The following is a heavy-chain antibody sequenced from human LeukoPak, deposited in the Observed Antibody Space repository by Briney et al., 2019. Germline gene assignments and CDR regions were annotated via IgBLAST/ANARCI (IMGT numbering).Heavy chain of an antibody. CDR3: ARRLYSSSTYNWFDP. V-gene: IGHV4-34*01. CDR1: GGSFSGYY. J-gene: IGHJ5*02. Sequence: SETLSLTCAVYGGSFSGYYWSWIRQPPGKGREWIGEINHSGSTNYNPSLKSRVTISVDTSKDQFSLKLSSVTAADTAVYYCARRLYSSSTYNWFDPWGQGTLVAVSS. D-gene: IGHD6-6*01. CDR2: INHSGST.